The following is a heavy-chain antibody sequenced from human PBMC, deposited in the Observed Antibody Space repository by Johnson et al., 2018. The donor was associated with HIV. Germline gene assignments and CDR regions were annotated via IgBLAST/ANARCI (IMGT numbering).Heavy chain of an antibody. D-gene: IGHD3-10*01. J-gene: IGHJ3*02. Sequence: VQLVESGGGLVQPGGSLRLSCAASGFTFSNAWMSWVRQAPGKGLAWVGRIKSKSDGGTTDSAAPVKGRFTISRDASKNTLYLQMNSLKTEEPAVYYCTTGISWFGAITFDIWGQGTMVTVSS. CDR1: GFTFSNAW. V-gene: IGHV3-15*01. CDR2: IKSKSDGGTT. CDR3: TTGISWFGAITFDI.